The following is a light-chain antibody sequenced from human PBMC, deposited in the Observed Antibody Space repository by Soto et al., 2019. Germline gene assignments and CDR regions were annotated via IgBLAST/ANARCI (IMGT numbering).Light chain of an antibody. CDR1: QSVSSSY. CDR2: GAS. V-gene: IGKV3-20*01. CDR3: QQYGSSGT. Sequence: EIVMTQSPATLSTFPGERATLSCRASQSVSSSYLAWYQQKPGQAPRLLIYGASSRATGIPDRFSGSGSGTNFTLTISRLEPEDFAVYYCQQYGSSGTFGQGTKVDIK. J-gene: IGKJ1*01.